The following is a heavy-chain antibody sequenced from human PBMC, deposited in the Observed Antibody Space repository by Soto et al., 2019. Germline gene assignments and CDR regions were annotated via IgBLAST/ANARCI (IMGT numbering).Heavy chain of an antibody. CDR3: AKGGRQWLVTSDFNY. V-gene: IGHV3-30*18. J-gene: IGHJ4*02. D-gene: IGHD6-19*01. CDR1: GFTFSDYA. Sequence: VQLVESGGGVVQPGRSLRLSCAASGFTFSDYAMHWVRQAPGKGLEWVAVVSHDGRNTHYADSVKGRFTISRDSAKNTVSLEMSSLRAEDTAVYYCAKGGRQWLVTSDFNYWGQGAQVTVSS. CDR2: VSHDGRNT.